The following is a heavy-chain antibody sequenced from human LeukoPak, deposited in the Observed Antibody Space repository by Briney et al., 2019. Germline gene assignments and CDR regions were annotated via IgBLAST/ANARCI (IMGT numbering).Heavy chain of an antibody. J-gene: IGHJ4*02. D-gene: IGHD2-21*01. CDR2: IYSCGST. V-gene: IGHV3-66*03. Sequence: VIYSCGSTYYADSVKGRFTISRDNSKNTVYLQMNSLRAEDTALYYCARETSHCGGDCYDYWGQGTLVTVSS. CDR3: ARETSHCGGDCYDY.